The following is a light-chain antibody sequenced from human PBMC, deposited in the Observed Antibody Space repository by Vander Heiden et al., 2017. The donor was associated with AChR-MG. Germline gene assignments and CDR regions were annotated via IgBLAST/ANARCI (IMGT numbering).Light chain of an antibody. Sequence: QSALTQPASGSGFPGQANTISCTGSGSDVGGHESVSWYQQRPGDAPQLMIYDVTQRPSGVSNHFSGSKSGDTASLTISGLRAEDEAAYYCSSSTTINTWVFGGGTKVTVL. CDR2: DVT. CDR3: SSSTTINTWV. J-gene: IGLJ3*02. CDR1: GSDVGGHES. V-gene: IGLV2-14*01.